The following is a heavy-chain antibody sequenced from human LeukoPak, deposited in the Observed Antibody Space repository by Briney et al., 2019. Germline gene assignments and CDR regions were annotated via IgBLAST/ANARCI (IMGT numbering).Heavy chain of an antibody. D-gene: IGHD3-10*01. CDR1: GGSISSGGYS. J-gene: IGHJ3*02. CDR3: ARVWFGESQGAFDI. Sequence: SQTLSLTCAVSGGSISSGGYSWSWIRQPPGKGLEWIGYIHHSGSTHYNPSLKSRVTISVDRSKNQFSLKLSSVTAADTAVYYSARVWFGESQGAFDIWGQGTMVTVSS. V-gene: IGHV4-30-2*01. CDR2: IHHSGST.